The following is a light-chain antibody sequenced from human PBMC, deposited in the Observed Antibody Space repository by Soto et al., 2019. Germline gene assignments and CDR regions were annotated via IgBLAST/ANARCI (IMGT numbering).Light chain of an antibody. V-gene: IGKV3-15*01. Sequence: EVVMTQSPATLSVSPGESATLSCRASQSVSNNLTWYQQKPGQPPRLLIYGASTRATGVPARFSGSGSGTEFTLTISSLQSEDFAVYHCQQYYNWWTFGQGTKVDIK. J-gene: IGKJ1*01. CDR2: GAS. CDR3: QQYYNWWT. CDR1: QSVSNN.